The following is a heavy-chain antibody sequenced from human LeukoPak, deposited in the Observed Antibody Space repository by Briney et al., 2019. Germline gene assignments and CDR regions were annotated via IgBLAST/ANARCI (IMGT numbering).Heavy chain of an antibody. Sequence: GGSLRLSCAASGFTFSSYSMNWVRQAPGKGLEWVSSISSSSYIYYSDSVKGRFTISTDTAKNSLYLQMNSLRADDTAVYYCARESRGGIAVAGAAFDIWGQGTMVTVSS. D-gene: IGHD6-19*01. CDR1: GFTFSSYS. V-gene: IGHV3-21*01. CDR2: ISSSSYI. J-gene: IGHJ3*02. CDR3: ARESRGGIAVAGAAFDI.